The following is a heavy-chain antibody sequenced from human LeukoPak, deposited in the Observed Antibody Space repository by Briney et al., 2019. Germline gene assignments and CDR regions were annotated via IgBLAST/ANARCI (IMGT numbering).Heavy chain of an antibody. CDR1: GFTFSTYW. CDR2: INQDGSEK. CDR3: TRSLDY. V-gene: IGHV3-7*01. J-gene: IGHJ4*02. Sequence: GGSLRLSCAASGFTFSTYWMDWVRRAPGKGLEWVANINQDGSEKYYVDSVKGRFTISRDNRKNSLYLQMSSLRAEDTATYYCTRSLDYWGQGIQVTVSS.